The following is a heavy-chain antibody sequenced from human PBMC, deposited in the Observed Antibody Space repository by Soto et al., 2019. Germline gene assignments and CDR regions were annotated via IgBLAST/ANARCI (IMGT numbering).Heavy chain of an antibody. CDR1: AYSISSSNW. V-gene: IGHV4-28*01. CDR2: IYYSGTT. CDR3: ARREFQGPIDY. J-gene: IGHJ4*02. D-gene: IGHD3-10*01. Sequence: QVQLQESGPGLVKPSDTLSLTCAVSAYSISSSNWWGWIRQPPGKGLEWIGYIYYSGTTYYNPSLKGRVTMSVDTSKNQFSLKLTSVTAVDTAVYYCARREFQGPIDYWGQGTLVTVSS.